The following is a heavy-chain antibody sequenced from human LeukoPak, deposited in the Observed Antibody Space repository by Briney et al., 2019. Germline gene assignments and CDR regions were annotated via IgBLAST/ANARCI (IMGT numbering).Heavy chain of an antibody. CDR2: IYRSGST. V-gene: IGHV4-30-2*01. D-gene: IGHD4-11*01. CDR1: GGSISSGGYS. J-gene: IGHJ6*02. CDR3: AGDYSNHYYGMDV. Sequence: SETLSLTCTVSGGSISSGGYSWSWIRQPPGKGLEWIGYIYRSGSTYYNPSLKSRVTISVDRSKNQFSLKLSSVTAADTAVYYCAGDYSNHYYGMDVWGQGTTVTVSS.